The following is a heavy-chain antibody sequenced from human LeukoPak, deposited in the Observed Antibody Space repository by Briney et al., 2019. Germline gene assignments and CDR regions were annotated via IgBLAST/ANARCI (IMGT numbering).Heavy chain of an antibody. J-gene: IGHJ4*02. CDR3: ARGSGDFDS. Sequence: SATVSLTCTVSGDSFTNYFWSWIRQPPGKGLEWIGSIYHTGSNKYNPSLQSRVTISLDTSKNHFSLNLNAVTAADTAVYYCARGSGDFDSWGQGTLVTVSS. D-gene: IGHD6-19*01. CDR2: IYHTGSN. CDR1: GDSFTNYF. V-gene: IGHV4-59*01.